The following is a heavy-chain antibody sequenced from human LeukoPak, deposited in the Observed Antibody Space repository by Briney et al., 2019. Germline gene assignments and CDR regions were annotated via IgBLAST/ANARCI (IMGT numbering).Heavy chain of an antibody. D-gene: IGHD6-6*01. J-gene: IGHJ4*02. CDR2: ISWNSGSI. CDR3: AKDTSYGSSSVFDY. Sequence: GGSLRLSCAASGFTFSSYAMHWVRQAPGKGLEWVSGISWNSGSIGYADSVKGRFTISRDNAKNSLYLQMNSLRAEDMALYYCAKDTSYGSSSVFDYWGQGTLVTVSS. V-gene: IGHV3-9*03. CDR1: GFTFSSYA.